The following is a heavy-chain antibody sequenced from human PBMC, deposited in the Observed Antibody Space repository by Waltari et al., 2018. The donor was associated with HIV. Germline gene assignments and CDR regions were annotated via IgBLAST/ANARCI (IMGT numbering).Heavy chain of an antibody. D-gene: IGHD2-2*01. CDR3: ARGYVQNDLRGLFHL. V-gene: IGHV1-2*06. J-gene: IGHJ2*01. CDR1: GYTFIDYF. Sequence: QELLVQSGAEVKKPGASVKVSCKASGYTFIDYFINWVRQAPGQGLEWMGRINPKSCVTHFPQKFQGMVIMTRDTSMSTAYMDLTRLRADDTALYFCARGYVQNDLRGLFHLWGRGTSVTVSS. CDR2: INPKSCVT.